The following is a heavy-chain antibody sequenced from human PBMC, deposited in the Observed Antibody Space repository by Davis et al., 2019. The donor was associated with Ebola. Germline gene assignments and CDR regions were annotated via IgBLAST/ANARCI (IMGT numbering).Heavy chain of an antibody. CDR2: ISAYNGNT. CDR3: ARDEGYYYDSTRWFDP. Sequence: AASVKVSCKASGYTFTSYGISWVRQAPGQGLEWMGWISAYNGNTNYAQKFQGRVTITADKSTSTAYMELSSLRSEDTAVYYCARDEGYYYDSTRWFDPWGQGTLVTVSS. D-gene: IGHD3-22*01. V-gene: IGHV1-18*01. J-gene: IGHJ5*02. CDR1: GYTFTSYG.